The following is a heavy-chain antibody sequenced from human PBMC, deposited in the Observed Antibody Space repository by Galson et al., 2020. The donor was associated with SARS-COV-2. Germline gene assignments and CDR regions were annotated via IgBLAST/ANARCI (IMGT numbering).Heavy chain of an antibody. Sequence: SETLSLTCPVPGGSISSGSYYWSWIRQPAGKGLEWIGRIYTSGSTNYNPSLKSRVTISVDTSKNQFSLKLSSVTAADTAVYYCARDLDYYYGSGSAFDIWGQGTMVTVSS. J-gene: IGHJ3*02. CDR3: ARDLDYYYGSGSAFDI. CDR1: GGSISSGSYY. D-gene: IGHD3-10*01. V-gene: IGHV4-61*02. CDR2: IYTSGST.